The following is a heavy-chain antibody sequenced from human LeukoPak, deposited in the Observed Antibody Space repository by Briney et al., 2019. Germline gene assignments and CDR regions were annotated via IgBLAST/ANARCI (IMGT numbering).Heavy chain of an antibody. V-gene: IGHV3-21*01. CDR2: ITSSSSYT. D-gene: IGHD1-1*01. J-gene: IGHJ6*03. CDR1: GITFSNYN. CDR3: ARDPYNGAYSEGYYYYYMDV. Sequence: PGGSLRLSCAAPGITFSNYNMNWVRQAPGKGLEWISAITSSSSYTFYADSVKGRFTISRDNAQNSLYLQMNSLRVEDTAIYYCARDPYNGAYSEGYYYYYMDVWGRGTTVTVSS.